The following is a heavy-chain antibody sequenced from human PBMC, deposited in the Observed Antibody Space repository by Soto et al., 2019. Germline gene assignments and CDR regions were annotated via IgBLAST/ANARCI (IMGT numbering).Heavy chain of an antibody. CDR1: GAYISNYY. CDR2: IYHSGST. CDR3: ATPSRGISRSYYYGMDV. J-gene: IGHJ6*02. V-gene: IGHV4-59*12. D-gene: IGHD3-3*02. Sequence: SEPLSLTCSVSGAYISNYYWSWIRQPPGKGLEWIGEIYHSGSTNYNPSLKSRVTISVDKSKNQFSLKLTSVTAADTAVYYCATPSRGISRSYYYGMDVWGQGTTVTVSS.